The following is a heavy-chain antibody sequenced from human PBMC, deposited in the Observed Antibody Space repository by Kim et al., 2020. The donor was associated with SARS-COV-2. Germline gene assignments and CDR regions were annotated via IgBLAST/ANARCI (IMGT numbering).Heavy chain of an antibody. Sequence: GGSLRLSCAASGFSFSNYWMSWVRQAPGKGLEWVANIKRDGSKKYYVDSVRGRFTISRDNAKNLLFLQMNSLRGEDTAVYYCTSWGAGNYWGPGTLVTVSS. V-gene: IGHV3-7*01. J-gene: IGHJ4*02. D-gene: IGHD6-13*01. CDR3: TSWGAGNY. CDR1: GFSFSNYW. CDR2: IKRDGSKK.